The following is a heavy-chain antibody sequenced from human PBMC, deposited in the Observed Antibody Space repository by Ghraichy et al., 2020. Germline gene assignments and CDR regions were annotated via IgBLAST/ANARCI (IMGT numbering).Heavy chain of an antibody. D-gene: IGHD3-10*01. V-gene: IGHV1-18*01. CDR3: ARESYGPHNDAFDI. J-gene: IGHJ3*02. CDR1: GYTFTSYG. CDR2: ISAYNGNT. Sequence: ASVKVSCKASGYTFTSYGISWVRQAPGQGLEWMGWISAYNGNTNYAQKLQGRVTMTTDTSTSTAYMELRSLRSDDTAVYYCARESYGPHNDAFDIWGQGTMVTVSS.